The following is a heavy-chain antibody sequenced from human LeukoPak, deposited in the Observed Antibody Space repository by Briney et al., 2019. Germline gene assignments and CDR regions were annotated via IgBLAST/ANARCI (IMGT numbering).Heavy chain of an antibody. CDR3: ARGAYGDPPRLDY. CDR2: IYHSGST. D-gene: IGHD4-17*01. CDR1: GGSISSGGYS. Sequence: SETLSLTCAVSGGSISSGGYSWSWIRQPPGKGLEWIGYIYHSGSTYYNPSLKSRVTISVDRSKNQFSLKLSSVTAADTAVYYCARGAYGDPPRLDYWGQGTLVTVSS. J-gene: IGHJ4*02. V-gene: IGHV4-30-2*01.